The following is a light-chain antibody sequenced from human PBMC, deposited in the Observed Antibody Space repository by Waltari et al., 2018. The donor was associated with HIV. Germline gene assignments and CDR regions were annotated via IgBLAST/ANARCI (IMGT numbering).Light chain of an antibody. CDR3: GTWDSSLGAGV. J-gene: IGLJ3*02. CDR2: DNN. Sequence: QSVLTQPPSVSAPPGQKVPFPCLGRSSNFGNGFVSWYQHLPGAAPKLLIYDNNKRPSGISDRFSGSKSGTSATLAITGLQTGDEADYYCGTWDSSLGAGVFGGGTRLTVL. V-gene: IGLV1-51*01. CDR1: SSNFGNGF.